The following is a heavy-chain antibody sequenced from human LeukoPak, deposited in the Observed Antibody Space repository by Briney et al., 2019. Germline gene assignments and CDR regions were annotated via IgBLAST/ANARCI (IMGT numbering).Heavy chain of an antibody. Sequence: GGSPRLSCAASGSTFSSYGMHWVRQAPGKGLEWVAVISYDGSNKYYADSVKGRFTISRDNAKNSLYLQMNSLRAEDTAVYYRARDTITYYDILTGYFNMAFDYWGQGTLVTVSS. J-gene: IGHJ4*02. CDR2: ISYDGSNK. D-gene: IGHD3-9*01. CDR1: GSTFSSYG. V-gene: IGHV3-30*03. CDR3: ARDTITYYDILTGYFNMAFDY.